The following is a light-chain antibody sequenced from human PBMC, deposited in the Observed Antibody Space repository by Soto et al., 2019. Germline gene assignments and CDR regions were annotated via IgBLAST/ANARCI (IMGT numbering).Light chain of an antibody. CDR1: QSVSSSY. V-gene: IGKV3-20*01. Sequence: EIVLTQSPGTLSLSPGERATLSCRASQSVSSSYLAWYQQKPGQAPRLLIYGASSRATGIPDRSSGSGSGTDFTLTISRLEPEDFAVYYCQQYGRSPLFGQGTKVEIK. J-gene: IGKJ1*01. CDR2: GAS. CDR3: QQYGRSPL.